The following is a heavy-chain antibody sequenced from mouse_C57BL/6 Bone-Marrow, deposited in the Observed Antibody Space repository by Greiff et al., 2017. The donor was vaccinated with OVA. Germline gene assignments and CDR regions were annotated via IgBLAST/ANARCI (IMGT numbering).Heavy chain of an antibody. CDR2: IDPENGDT. CDR3: TSYGNFDY. V-gene: IGHV14-4*01. Sequence: EVQLQQSGAVLVRPGASVKLSCTASGFNIKDDYMHWVKQRPEQGLEWIGWIDPENGDTEYASKFQGKATITADTSSNTAYLQLSSLTSEDTAVYYCTSYGNFDYWGQGTTLTVSS. D-gene: IGHD2-1*01. J-gene: IGHJ2*01. CDR1: GFNIKDDY.